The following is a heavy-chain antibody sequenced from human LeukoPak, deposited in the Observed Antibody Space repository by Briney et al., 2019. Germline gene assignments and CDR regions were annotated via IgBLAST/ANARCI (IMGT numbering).Heavy chain of an antibody. CDR1: GYTFTGYY. J-gene: IGHJ2*01. V-gene: IGHV1-2*02. Sequence: ASVKVSCKASGYTFTGYYMHWVRQAPGQGLEWMGWINPNSGGTNCAQKFQDRVTMTRDTSISTAYMELSSLKSDDTAVYYCARPLTTSGWYFDLWGRGTLVTVSS. CDR2: INPNSGGT. D-gene: IGHD1-14*01. CDR3: ARPLTTSGWYFDL.